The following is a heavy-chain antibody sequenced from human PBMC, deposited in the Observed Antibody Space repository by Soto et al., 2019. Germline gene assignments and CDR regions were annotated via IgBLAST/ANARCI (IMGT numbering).Heavy chain of an antibody. V-gene: IGHV1-69*01. J-gene: IGHJ4*02. CDR3: ASGQTYYNDSSAYRFDH. CDR2: IIPIFGTT. CDR1: GGTFSRYT. D-gene: IGHD3-22*01. Sequence: QVQLVQSGAEVKKPGSSVKVSCKASGGTFSRYTISWVRQAPGQGLEWMGGIIPIFGTTNYAQKFQGRVTITADQSTSTAYVDVSSLRSDDTAVYYCASGQTYYNDSSAYRFDHWGQGTLVTVSS.